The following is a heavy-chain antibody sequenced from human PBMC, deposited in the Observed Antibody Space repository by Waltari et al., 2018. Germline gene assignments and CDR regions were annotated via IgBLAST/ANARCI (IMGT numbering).Heavy chain of an antibody. J-gene: IGHJ6*02. V-gene: IGHV3-21*01. Sequence: EVQLVESGGGLVKPGGSLRLSCAASGFTFSSYSMNWVRQAPGKGLEWVSSISSISSYIYYAASVKGRFTISRDNAKNSLYLQMNSLRAEDTAVYYCARDRTPRDVGDVWGQGTTVTVSS. CDR3: ARDRTPRDVGDV. CDR2: ISSISSYI. CDR1: GFTFSSYS.